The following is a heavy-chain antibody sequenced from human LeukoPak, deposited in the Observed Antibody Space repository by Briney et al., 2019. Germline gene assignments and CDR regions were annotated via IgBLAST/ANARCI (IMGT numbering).Heavy chain of an antibody. CDR3: ASRSYGTVAGGALDY. Sequence: GGSLRLSCAASGFSFSSKWIHWVRQAPGKGLVWVSRINPDGASTSYADSVRGRFTISRDNTKNTAYLQMNSLRAEDTAVYYCASRSYGTVAGGALDYWGQGTLVTVSS. CDR2: INPDGAST. V-gene: IGHV3-74*01. J-gene: IGHJ4*02. D-gene: IGHD6-19*01. CDR1: GFSFSSKW.